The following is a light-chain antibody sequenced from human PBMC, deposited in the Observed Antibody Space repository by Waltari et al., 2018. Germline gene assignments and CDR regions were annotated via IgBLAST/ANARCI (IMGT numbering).Light chain of an antibody. CDR2: GAS. V-gene: IGKV3-20*01. CDR1: QSVSSSY. CDR3: QQYHSSPRT. J-gene: IGKJ1*01. Sequence: EIVLTQSPDTLSLSPGERATLSCRASQSVSSSYLAWYQQKPGQAPRLLIYGASSRATGIPDRFSGSGSGTDFTLTISRLEPEDFAVYYCQQYHSSPRTFGQGTKVEIK.